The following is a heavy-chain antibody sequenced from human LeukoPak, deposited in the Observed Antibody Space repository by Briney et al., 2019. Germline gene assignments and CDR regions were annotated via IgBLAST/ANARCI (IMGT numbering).Heavy chain of an antibody. D-gene: IGHD3-3*01. CDR3: ARGPRYYDFWSGYPITYYFDY. CDR1: GFTFSSYS. V-gene: IGHV3-48*01. Sequence: GGSLRLSCAASGFTFSSYSMNWVRQAPGKGLEWVSYISSSSSTIYYADSVKGRFTISRDNAKNSLYLQMNSLRAEDTAVYYCARGPRYYDFWSGYPITYYFDYWGQGTLATVSS. CDR2: ISSSSSTI. J-gene: IGHJ4*02.